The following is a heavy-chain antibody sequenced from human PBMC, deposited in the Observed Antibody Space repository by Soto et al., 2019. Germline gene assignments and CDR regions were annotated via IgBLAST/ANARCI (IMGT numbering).Heavy chain of an antibody. Sequence: QVQLQESGPGLVKPSGTLSLTCAVSGGSISSSNWWSWVRQPPGKGLEWIGEIYHSGSTNYNPSLKSRVTRSVDKSKNQFSLKLSSVTAADTAVYYCASRYCISTRCYVGYYGMDVWGQGTTVTVSS. J-gene: IGHJ6*02. CDR3: ASRYCISTRCYVGYYGMDV. D-gene: IGHD2-2*01. V-gene: IGHV4-4*02. CDR1: GGSISSSNW. CDR2: IYHSGST.